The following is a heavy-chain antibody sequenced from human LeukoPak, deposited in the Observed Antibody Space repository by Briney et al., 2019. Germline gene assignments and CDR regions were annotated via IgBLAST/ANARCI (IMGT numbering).Heavy chain of an antibody. CDR2: IIPIFGTA. V-gene: IGHV1-69*13. CDR3: ARDRDYGDYQVGNYYYGMDV. J-gene: IGHJ6*02. Sequence: SVKVSCKASGGTFSSYAISWVRQAPGQGLEWMGGIIPIFGTANYAQKFQGRVTITADESTSTAYMELSSLRSEDTAVYCCARDRDYGDYQVGNYYYGMDVWGQGTTVTVSS. CDR1: GGTFSSYA. D-gene: IGHD4-17*01.